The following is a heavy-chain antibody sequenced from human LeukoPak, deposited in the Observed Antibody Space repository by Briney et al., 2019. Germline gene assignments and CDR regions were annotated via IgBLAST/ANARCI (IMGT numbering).Heavy chain of an antibody. CDR2: ISSSGSTI. CDR3: ARVDYYGSGSLSYYYYMDV. CDR1: GSTFSSYE. V-gene: IGHV3-48*03. Sequence: GGSLRLSCAASGSTFSSYEMNWVRQAPGKGLEWVSYISSSGSTIYYADSVKGRFTISRDNAKNSLYLQMNSLRAEDTAVYYCARVDYYGSGSLSYYYYMDVWGKGTTVTISS. D-gene: IGHD3-10*01. J-gene: IGHJ6*03.